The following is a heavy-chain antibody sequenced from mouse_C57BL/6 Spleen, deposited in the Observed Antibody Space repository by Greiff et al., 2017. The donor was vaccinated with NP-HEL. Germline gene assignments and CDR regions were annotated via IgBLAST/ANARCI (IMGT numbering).Heavy chain of an antibody. CDR2: IWSDGST. CDR1: GFSLTSYG. Sequence: QVQLKQSGPGLVAPSQSLSITCTVSGFSLTSYGVHWVRQPPGKGLEWLVVIWSDGSTTYNSALKSRLSISKDNSKSQVFLKMNSLQTDDTAMYYCARHGAAQATTPYYAMDYWGQGTSVTVSS. J-gene: IGHJ4*01. V-gene: IGHV2-6-1*01. D-gene: IGHD3-2*02. CDR3: ARHGAAQATTPYYAMDY.